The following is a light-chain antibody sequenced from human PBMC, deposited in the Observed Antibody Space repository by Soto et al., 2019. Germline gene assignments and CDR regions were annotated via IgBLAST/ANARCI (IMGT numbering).Light chain of an antibody. CDR1: SSDVGGYNY. Sequence: QSAMTQPPSASGSPGQSGTISCTGTSSDVGGYNYVSWYQQHPGKAPKLIIYDVTQRPSGVPDRFSGSKSDNTASLTVSGLQAEDEADYYCRSYAGSSNSLVFGGGTKLTVL. CDR3: RSYAGSSNSLV. V-gene: IGLV2-8*01. J-gene: IGLJ2*01. CDR2: DVT.